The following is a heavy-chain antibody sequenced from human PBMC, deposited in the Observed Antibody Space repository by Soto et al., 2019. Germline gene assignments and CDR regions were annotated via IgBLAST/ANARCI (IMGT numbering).Heavy chain of an antibody. D-gene: IGHD3-3*01. CDR1: GGSISSSSYY. Sequence: PSETLSLTCTVSGGSISSSSYYWGWIRQPPGKGLEWIGSIYYSGSTYYNPSLKSRVTISVDTSKNQFSLKLSSVTAADTAVYYCTRHEPPYDFWSGYYTAYYYYGMDVWGQGTTVTVSS. J-gene: IGHJ6*02. CDR2: IYYSGST. V-gene: IGHV4-39*01. CDR3: TRHEPPYDFWSGYYTAYYYYGMDV.